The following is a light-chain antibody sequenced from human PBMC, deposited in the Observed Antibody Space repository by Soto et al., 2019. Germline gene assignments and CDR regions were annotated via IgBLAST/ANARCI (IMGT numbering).Light chain of an antibody. V-gene: IGKV3-11*01. CDR3: QQRSNWPLT. CDR1: QSVASY. Sequence: EIVLTQSPATLSLSPGERATLSCRASQSVASYLAWYQQKPGQAPRLLIYDASNMATGIPARFSGSGSGTDFTLTISGLEPEDFAVYYWQQRSNWPLTFGGGTKVEIK. CDR2: DAS. J-gene: IGKJ4*01.